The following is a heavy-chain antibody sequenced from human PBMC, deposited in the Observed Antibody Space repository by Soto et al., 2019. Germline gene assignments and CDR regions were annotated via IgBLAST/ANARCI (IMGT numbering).Heavy chain of an antibody. CDR3: ARDRGSVERYSSGWGAYWFDP. Sequence: GASVKVSCKASGYTFTGYYMHWVRQAPGQGLEWMGWINPNSGGTNYAQKFQGWVTMTRDTSISTAYMELSRLRSDDTAVYYCARDRGSVERYSSGWGAYWFDPWGQGTLVTVSS. CDR2: INPNSGGT. V-gene: IGHV1-2*04. CDR1: GYTFTGYY. J-gene: IGHJ5*02. D-gene: IGHD6-25*01.